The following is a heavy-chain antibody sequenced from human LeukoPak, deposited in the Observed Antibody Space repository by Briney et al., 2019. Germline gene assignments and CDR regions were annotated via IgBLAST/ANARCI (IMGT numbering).Heavy chain of an antibody. D-gene: IGHD3-3*01. CDR1: GFTFSSYG. Sequence: GGSLRLSCAASGFTFSSYGMHWVRQAPGKGLEWVAFIRYDGSNKYYADSVKGRFTISRDNSKNTLYLQMNSLRAEDTAVYYCAKDYYDFWSGPSVLPIWGLGTMVTVSS. J-gene: IGHJ3*02. V-gene: IGHV3-30*02. CDR3: AKDYYDFWSGPSVLPI. CDR2: IRYDGSNK.